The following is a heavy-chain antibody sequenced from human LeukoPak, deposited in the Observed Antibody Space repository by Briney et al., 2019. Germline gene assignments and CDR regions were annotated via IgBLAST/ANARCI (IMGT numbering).Heavy chain of an antibody. D-gene: IGHD3-22*01. Sequence: GGSLRLSCAASGLTFSGYYMSWIRQAPGKGLEWVSYISSSGSTIYYADSVKGRFTISRDNAKNSLYLQMNSLRAEDTAVYYCAREAMIVVVISRGYFDYWGQGTLVTVSS. CDR1: GLTFSGYY. J-gene: IGHJ4*02. CDR2: ISSSGSTI. V-gene: IGHV3-11*01. CDR3: AREAMIVVVISRGYFDY.